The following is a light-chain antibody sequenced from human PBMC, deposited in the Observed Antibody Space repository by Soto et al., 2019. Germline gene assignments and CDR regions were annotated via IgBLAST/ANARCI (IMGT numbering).Light chain of an antibody. CDR3: SSYTSSCTLYV. CDR2: DVS. J-gene: IGLJ1*01. V-gene: IGLV2-14*01. CDR1: SSDVGGYNY. Sequence: QSVLTQPASVSGSPGQSITISCTGTSSDVGGYNYVSWYQQHPGKAPKLMIYDVSNRPSGVSNRFSGSKSGNTASLTISGLQAEDEADYYCSSYTSSCTLYVFGTGTKVTGL.